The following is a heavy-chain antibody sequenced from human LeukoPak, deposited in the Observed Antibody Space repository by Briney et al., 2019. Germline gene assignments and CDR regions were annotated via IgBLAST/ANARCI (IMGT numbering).Heavy chain of an antibody. D-gene: IGHD1-26*01. CDR3: VRDRDSGTYYYYYGMDV. Sequence: SETLSLTCTVSGGSISSYYWSWIRQPPGKGLEWIGYIYYSGSTNYNPSLKSRVTISVDTSKNQFSLKLSSVTAADTAAYYCVRDRDSGTYYYYYGMDVWGQGTTVTVSS. CDR1: GGSISSYY. J-gene: IGHJ6*02. V-gene: IGHV4-59*01. CDR2: IYYSGST.